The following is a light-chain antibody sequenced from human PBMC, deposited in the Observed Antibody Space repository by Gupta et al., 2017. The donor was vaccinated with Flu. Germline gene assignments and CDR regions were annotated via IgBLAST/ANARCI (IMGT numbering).Light chain of an antibody. J-gene: IGLJ3*02. CDR2: KDS. V-gene: IGLV3-25*03. Sequence: GDALPKQYAYWYQQKPGQAPVLVIYKDSERPSGIPERFSGSSSGTTVTLTISGVQAEDEADYYCQSADSSGTSRVFGGGTKLTVL. CDR1: ALPKQY. CDR3: QSADSSGTSRV.